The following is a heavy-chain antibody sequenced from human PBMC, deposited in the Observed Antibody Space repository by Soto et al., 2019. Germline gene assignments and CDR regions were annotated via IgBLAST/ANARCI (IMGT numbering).Heavy chain of an antibody. CDR3: ARDFRDYYDSSGYYPLFDY. J-gene: IGHJ4*02. Sequence: GGSLRLSCAASGFIVSSYGMHWVRQAPGKGLEWVAVIWYDGSNKYNADSVKGRFTISRDNSKNTLYLQMNSLRADDTAVYYCARDFRDYYDSSGYYPLFDYWGQGTLVTVSS. V-gene: IGHV3-33*01. D-gene: IGHD3-22*01. CDR2: IWYDGSNK. CDR1: GFIVSSYG.